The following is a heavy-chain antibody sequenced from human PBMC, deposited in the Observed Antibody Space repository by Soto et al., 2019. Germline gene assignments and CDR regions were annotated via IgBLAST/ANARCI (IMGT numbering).Heavy chain of an antibody. Sequence: DVQLMESGGGLVQPGGSLRLSCAASGFTFSDYWMSWARQAPGRGLAWVASIKEDGSETSYVDSVKGRFAISRDNAKTSLFLQMNSLRAEDTAVYYCAKASRLSPNYWGRGTLVTVSS. CDR3: AKASRLSPNY. J-gene: IGHJ4*02. CDR1: GFTFSDYW. V-gene: IGHV3-7*05. CDR2: IKEDGSET.